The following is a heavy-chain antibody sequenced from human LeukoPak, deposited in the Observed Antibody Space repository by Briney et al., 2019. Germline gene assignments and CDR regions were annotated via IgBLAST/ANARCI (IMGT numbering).Heavy chain of an antibody. V-gene: IGHV4-59*01. Sequence: SETLSLTCTVSGGSISSYYWSWIRQPPGKGLEWIGYIYCSGSTNYNPSLKSRVTISVDTSKNQFSLKLSSVTAADTAVYYCARDASYGSGSQSWGQGTLVTVSS. D-gene: IGHD3-10*01. CDR1: GGSISSYY. J-gene: IGHJ4*02. CDR2: IYCSGST. CDR3: ARDASYGSGSQS.